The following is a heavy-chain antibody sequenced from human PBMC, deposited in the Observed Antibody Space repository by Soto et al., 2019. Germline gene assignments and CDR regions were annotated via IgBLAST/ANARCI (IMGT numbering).Heavy chain of an antibody. CDR1: GGTFSSYA. CDR2: IIPTFGTA. Sequence: SVKVSCKASGGTFSSYAISWVRQAPGQGLEWMGGIIPTFGTANYAQKFQGRVTITADESTSTAYMELSSLRSEDTAVYYCATLSGYSYGYAYWGQGTLVTVSS. J-gene: IGHJ4*02. V-gene: IGHV1-69*13. D-gene: IGHD5-18*01. CDR3: ATLSGYSYGYAY.